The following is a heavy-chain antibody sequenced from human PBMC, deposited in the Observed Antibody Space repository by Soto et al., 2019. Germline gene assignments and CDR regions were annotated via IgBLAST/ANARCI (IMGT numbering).Heavy chain of an antibody. D-gene: IGHD3-10*01. J-gene: IGHJ6*02. V-gene: IGHV3-33*01. CDR1: GFTFSSYG. Sequence: GGSLRLSCAASGFTFSSYGMHWVRQAPGKGLEWVAVIWYDGSNKYYADSVKGRFTISRDNSKNTLYLQMNSLRAEDTAVYYCARDQYGSGSYPPNYYGMDVWGQGTTVTVS. CDR2: IWYDGSNK. CDR3: ARDQYGSGSYPPNYYGMDV.